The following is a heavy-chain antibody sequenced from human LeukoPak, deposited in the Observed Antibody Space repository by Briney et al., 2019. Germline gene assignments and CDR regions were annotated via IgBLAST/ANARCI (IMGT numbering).Heavy chain of an antibody. CDR3: AREKGYDGFDV. J-gene: IGHJ3*01. D-gene: IGHD5-18*01. CDR2: ISYDGSNK. V-gene: IGHV3-30*03. Sequence: GRSLRLSCAASGFTFSSYGMHWVRQAPGKGLEWVAVISYDGSNKYYADSVKGRFTISRDNSRNTAYLQMDNLGAEDTAVYYCAREKGYDGFDVWGQGTMVTVSS. CDR1: GFTFSSYG.